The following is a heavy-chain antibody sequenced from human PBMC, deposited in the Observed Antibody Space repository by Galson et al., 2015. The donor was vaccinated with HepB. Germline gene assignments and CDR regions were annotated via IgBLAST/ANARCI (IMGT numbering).Heavy chain of an antibody. Sequence: QSGAEVKKPGESLKISCEGFGYDFTNYWIGWVRQMPGKGLEWMGIVHPDDSDTRYSPSFLGQVTISADKSISTAYLQWSSLKASDTAIYYCTRHSSSWYFDYWGQGTLVTVSS. V-gene: IGHV5-51*01. CDR3: TRHSSSWYFDY. CDR2: VHPDDSDT. J-gene: IGHJ4*02. D-gene: IGHD6-13*01. CDR1: GYDFTNYW.